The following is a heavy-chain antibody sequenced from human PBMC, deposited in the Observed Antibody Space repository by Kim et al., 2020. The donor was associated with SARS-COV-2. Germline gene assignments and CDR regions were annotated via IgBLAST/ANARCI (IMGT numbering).Heavy chain of an antibody. V-gene: IGHV3-23*01. J-gene: IGHJ2*01. Sequence: GGSLRLSCEASGFIFSDYVMNWVRQTPGKRLEWVSTISASGGSRNYVYSVRGRLTISRDNSKNSLYLQMNDLRLEDTAIYFCARDPPGNGDWFFDLWGRGTLVTVSS. CDR2: ISASGGSR. CDR1: GFIFSDYV. D-gene: IGHD4-17*01. CDR3: ARDPPGNGDWFFDL.